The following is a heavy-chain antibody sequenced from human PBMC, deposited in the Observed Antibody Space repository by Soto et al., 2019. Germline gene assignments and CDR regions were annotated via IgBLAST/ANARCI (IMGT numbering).Heavy chain of an antibody. Sequence: PGGSLRLSCAASGFTFSSYAMHWFRQAPGNGLEWVAVISYDGSNKYYADSVKGRFTISRDNAKNSLYLQMNSLRAEDTAVYYCARASVALLRYFDWLGGEYNWFDPWGQGT. CDR3: ARASVALLRYFDWLGGEYNWFDP. D-gene: IGHD3-9*01. J-gene: IGHJ5*02. CDR1: GFTFSSYA. CDR2: ISYDGSNK. V-gene: IGHV3-30-3*01.